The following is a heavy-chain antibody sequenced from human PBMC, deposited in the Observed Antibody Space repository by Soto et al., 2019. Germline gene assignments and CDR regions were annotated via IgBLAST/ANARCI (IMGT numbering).Heavy chain of an antibody. CDR1: GGSFSGYY. D-gene: IGHD6-19*01. J-gene: IGHJ4*02. CDR2: INHSGST. CDR3: ARDGKAVAAKLDS. Sequence: QVQLEPWGAGLLKPSATLSLTSAVYGGSFSGYYWSWIRQPPGKGREWIGEINHSGSTNYNPSIKSRVTISVDTSKNHFSVKLNPVNAADTAVYFCARDGKAVAAKLDSWGQGTLVTV. V-gene: IGHV4-34*01.